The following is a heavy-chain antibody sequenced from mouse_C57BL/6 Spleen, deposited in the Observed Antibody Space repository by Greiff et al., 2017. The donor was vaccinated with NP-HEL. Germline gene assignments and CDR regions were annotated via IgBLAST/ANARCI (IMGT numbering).Heavy chain of an antibody. Sequence: DVMLVESGGGLVKPGGSLKLSCAASGFTFSDYGMHWVRQAPEKGLEWVAYISSGSSTIYYADTVKGRFTISRDNAKNTLFLQMTSLRSEDTAMYYCARYYGSSYGNFDYWGQGTTLTVSS. CDR3: ARYYGSSYGNFDY. J-gene: IGHJ2*01. D-gene: IGHD1-1*01. CDR2: ISSGSSTI. CDR1: GFTFSDYG. V-gene: IGHV5-17*01.